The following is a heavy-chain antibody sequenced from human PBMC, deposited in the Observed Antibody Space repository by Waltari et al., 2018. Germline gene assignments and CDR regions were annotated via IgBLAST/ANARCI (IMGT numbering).Heavy chain of an antibody. D-gene: IGHD2-2*01. J-gene: IGHJ6*02. CDR3: ARDLIEPAAIGNYYYGMDV. Sequence: EVQLVESGGGLVRPGGSLRLSCVASGFSFRGYTMNWVGQAPGKGLEWVSSITTSSTYMYYVDSLKGRFTISRDDAKNSLFLQMNSLRAEDTAVYYCARDLIEPAAIGNYYYGMDVWGQGTTITVSS. CDR2: ITTSSTYM. CDR1: GFSFRGYT. V-gene: IGHV3-21*01.